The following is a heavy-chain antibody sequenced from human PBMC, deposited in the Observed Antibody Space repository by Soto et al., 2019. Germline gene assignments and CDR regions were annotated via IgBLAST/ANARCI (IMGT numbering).Heavy chain of an antibody. D-gene: IGHD6-19*01. Sequence: SETLSLTCAVYGGSFSGYYWSWIRQPPGKGLEWIGEINHSGSTNYNPSLKSRVTISVDTSKNQFSLKLSSVTAADTAVYYCARPSGYSSGWYPYWGQGTLVTVS. V-gene: IGHV4-34*01. CDR1: GGSFSGYY. CDR3: ARPSGYSSGWYPY. CDR2: INHSGST. J-gene: IGHJ4*02.